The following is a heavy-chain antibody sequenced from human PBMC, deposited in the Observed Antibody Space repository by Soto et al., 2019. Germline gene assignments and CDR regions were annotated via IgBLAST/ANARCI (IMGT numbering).Heavy chain of an antibody. Sequence: SGPTLVNPTQTLTLTCTFSGFSLSTSGMCVSWIRQPPGKALEWLARIDWDDEKFYSTSLKTRLTISKDTSKNQVVLTMTNMDPVDTATYYCARIHLRHDHFYGMDVWGQGTTVTVSS. J-gene: IGHJ6*02. V-gene: IGHV2-70*17. CDR2: IDWDDEK. D-gene: IGHD3-10*01. CDR3: ARIHLRHDHFYGMDV. CDR1: GFSLSTSGMC.